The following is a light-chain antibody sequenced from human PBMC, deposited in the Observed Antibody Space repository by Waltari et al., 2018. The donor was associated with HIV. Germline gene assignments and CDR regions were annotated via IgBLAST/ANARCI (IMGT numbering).Light chain of an antibody. V-gene: IGLV6-57*01. CDR2: EDN. J-gene: IGLJ2*01. CDR1: SGRIASNY. Sequence: NFMLTQPHSVSESPGKTVTISCTRSSGRIASNYVQWYQQRPGSSPTTVMYEDNQRSSGVPDRFSGSIDSSSNSASLTISGLRAEDEADYYCQSYDSNTVVFGGGTKLTVL. CDR3: QSYDSNTVV.